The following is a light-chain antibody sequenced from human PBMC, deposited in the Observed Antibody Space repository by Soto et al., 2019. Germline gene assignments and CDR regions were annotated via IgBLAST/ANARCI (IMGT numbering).Light chain of an antibody. CDR3: LQDYSFPRT. J-gene: IGKJ4*01. CDR1: QSLLHSNGYNY. Sequence: DIVMTQSPLSLPVTPGEPASISCRSSQSLLHSNGYNYLDWYLQKPGKAPKLLIYAASSLQSGVPSRFSGSGSGTDFTLTISSLQPEDFATYYCLQDYSFPRTCGGGTKVDIK. V-gene: IGKV2-28*01. CDR2: AAS.